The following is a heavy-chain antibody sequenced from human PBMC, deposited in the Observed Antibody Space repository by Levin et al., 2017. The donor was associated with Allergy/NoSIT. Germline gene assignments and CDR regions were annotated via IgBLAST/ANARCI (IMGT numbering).Heavy chain of an antibody. CDR1: GFTFSTYG. CDR3: VKAAVDD. CDR2: ITSNGNNI. J-gene: IGHJ4*02. V-gene: IGHV3-30*18. Sequence: GGSLRLSCTASGFTFSTYGMHWVRQAPGKGLEWLALITSNGNNIYYADSVRGRFTISRDDSRNTVYLQMNSLRPEDTAVYYCVKAAVDDWGQGTLVTVSS.